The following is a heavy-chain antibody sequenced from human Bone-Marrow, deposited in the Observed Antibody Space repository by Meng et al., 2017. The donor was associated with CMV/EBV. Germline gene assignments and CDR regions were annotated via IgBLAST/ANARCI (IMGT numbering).Heavy chain of an antibody. D-gene: IGHD2-2*01. V-gene: IGHV3-15*01. J-gene: IGHJ4*02. CDR2: IKSKTDGGTT. CDR3: TTVNVVVPAAPD. Sequence: GSLRLSCSASGFTFSNAWMSWVRQAPGKGLEWVGRIKSKTDGGTTDYAAPVKGRFTISRDDSKNTLYLQMNSLKTEDTAVYYCTTVNVVVPAAPDWGQGTLVTVSS. CDR1: GFTFSNAW.